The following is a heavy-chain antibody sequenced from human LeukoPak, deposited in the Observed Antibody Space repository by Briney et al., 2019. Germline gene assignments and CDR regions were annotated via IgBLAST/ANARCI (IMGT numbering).Heavy chain of an antibody. Sequence: AAVKVSLTSSGSTFTGYYIHGVGQAPGQGLEWLGWTNPKSGGTNTSQKFQGRVTMTRDTSISTANMELHRLRSDDTAVYYCARTTTLFGYFDYWGQGTLVTVSS. CDR3: ARTTTLFGYFDY. D-gene: IGHD3-16*01. CDR1: GSTFTGYY. J-gene: IGHJ4*02. V-gene: IGHV1-2*02. CDR2: TNPKSGGT.